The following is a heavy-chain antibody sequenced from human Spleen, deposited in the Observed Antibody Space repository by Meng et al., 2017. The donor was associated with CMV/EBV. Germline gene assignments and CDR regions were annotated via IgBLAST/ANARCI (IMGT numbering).Heavy chain of an antibody. CDR2: IYSSGNT. CDR3: AMKAHIPKVTPLPHCFDH. D-gene: IGHD2-15*01. J-gene: IGHJ4*02. V-gene: IGHV4-39*07. Sequence: SIGSSKYYWGWIRQPPGKGLEWIGGIYSSGNTYYNPSLKSRVIISVDTSKTQVSLNVRSVTAADTAVYFCAMKAHIPKVTPLPHCFDHWAQGTLVTVSS. CDR1: SIGSSKYY.